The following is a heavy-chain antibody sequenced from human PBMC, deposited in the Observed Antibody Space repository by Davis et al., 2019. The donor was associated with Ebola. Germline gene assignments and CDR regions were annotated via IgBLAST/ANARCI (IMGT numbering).Heavy chain of an antibody. CDR1: GYSFGNRG. Sequence: AASVKVSCKASGYSFGNRGISWVRQAPGQGLEWMGWISAYNGNTAYAQILQGRVTMTTDTSTGTAYMELSSLRSEDTAVYYCARVSLQWLSSGGWYFDLWGRGTLVTVSS. V-gene: IGHV1-18*01. D-gene: IGHD6-19*01. CDR2: ISAYNGNT. CDR3: ARVSLQWLSSGGWYFDL. J-gene: IGHJ2*01.